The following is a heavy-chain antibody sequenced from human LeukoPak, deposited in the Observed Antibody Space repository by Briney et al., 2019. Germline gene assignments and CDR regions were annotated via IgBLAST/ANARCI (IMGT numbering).Heavy chain of an antibody. CDR1: GFTISNAW. CDR2: IKSKIDGGTT. J-gene: IGHJ4*02. V-gene: IGHV3-15*01. Sequence: PGGSLTLSYAASGFTISNAWMIWVRQAPGKGLEWIGQIKSKIDGGTTDSPAPVKYRFTISRHDSKNTLYQQMNSLKTEDTAVYYCTREGLRIGDYWGRGTLVTVSS. D-gene: IGHD2-15*01. CDR3: TREGLRIGDY.